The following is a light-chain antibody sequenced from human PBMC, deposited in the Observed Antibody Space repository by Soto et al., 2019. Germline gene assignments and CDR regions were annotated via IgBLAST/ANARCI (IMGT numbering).Light chain of an antibody. Sequence: QSALTQHASVSGFPGQSITISCTGTSSDVGGYNYVSWYQQHPGKAPKLMIYEVSNRPSGVSNRFSGSKSGNTASLTISGLQAEDEADYYCNSYTSSSTLDVFGTGTKLTVL. CDR3: NSYTSSSTLDV. J-gene: IGLJ1*01. CDR2: EVS. CDR1: SSDVGGYNY. V-gene: IGLV2-14*01.